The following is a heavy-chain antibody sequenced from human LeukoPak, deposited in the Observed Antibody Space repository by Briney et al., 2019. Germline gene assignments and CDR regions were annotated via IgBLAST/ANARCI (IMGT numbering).Heavy chain of an antibody. D-gene: IGHD3-16*01. CDR1: GGSIRSYY. CDR3: ARGIKAWGTRGSYFDY. V-gene: IGHV4-59*01. Sequence: PSETLSLTCTVSGGSIRSYYWSWIRQPPGKGLEWIGYIYYSGSTNYNPSLKSRVTISVDTSKNQFSLKLSSVTAADTAVYYCARGIKAWGTRGSYFDYWGQGTLVTVSS. J-gene: IGHJ4*02. CDR2: IYYSGST.